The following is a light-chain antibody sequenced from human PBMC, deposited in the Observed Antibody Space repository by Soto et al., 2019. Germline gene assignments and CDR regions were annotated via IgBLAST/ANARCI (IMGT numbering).Light chain of an antibody. CDR2: GTS. Sequence: EIVLTQSPGTLSVPPGERATLSCRASQTISSNYLAWYQQKPGQAPSLLIYGTSSRATGIPDRFSGSGSGTDFTLNISRLEPEDSAIYYCQQYVSWTFGQGTKVEIK. CDR3: QQYVSWT. V-gene: IGKV3-20*01. J-gene: IGKJ1*01. CDR1: QTISSNY.